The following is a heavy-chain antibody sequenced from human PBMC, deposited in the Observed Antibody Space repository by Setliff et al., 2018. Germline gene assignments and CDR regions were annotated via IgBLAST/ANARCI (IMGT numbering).Heavy chain of an antibody. V-gene: IGHV3-21*01. CDR3: ASSRTWIPVLDY. J-gene: IGHJ4*02. CDR2: LSSANNYI. CDR1: GFAFANYN. D-gene: IGHD5-18*01. Sequence: GGSLRLSCAASGFAFANYNMIWVRQAPGKGLEWVSSLSSANNYIVYADSVKGRFTISRDNAKSSLYLQMNSLSAEDTAIYYCASSRTWIPVLDYCGQGTLVTVSS.